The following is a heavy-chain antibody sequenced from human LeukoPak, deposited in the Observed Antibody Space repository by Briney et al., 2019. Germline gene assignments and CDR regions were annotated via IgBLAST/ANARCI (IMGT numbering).Heavy chain of an antibody. V-gene: IGHV3-23*01. D-gene: IGHD3-22*01. Sequence: GGSLRLSCAASGLTVSSNCMSWVRQAPGKGLEWVSAISGSGGSTYYADSVKGRFTISRDNSKNTLYPQMNSLRAEDTAVYYCAKKGGSSGYYSDHDAFDIWGQGTMVTVSS. CDR1: GLTVSSNC. J-gene: IGHJ3*02. CDR3: AKKGGSSGYYSDHDAFDI. CDR2: ISGSGGST.